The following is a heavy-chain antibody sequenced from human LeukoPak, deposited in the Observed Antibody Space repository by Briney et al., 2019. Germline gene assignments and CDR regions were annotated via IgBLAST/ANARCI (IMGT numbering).Heavy chain of an antibody. CDR2: IYTSGST. D-gene: IGHD2-2*02. J-gene: IGHJ4*02. Sequence: SETLSLTCTVSGGSISSGSYCWSWIRQPAGKGLEWIGRIYTSGSTNYNPSLKSRVTISVDTSKNQFSLKLSSVTAADTAVYYCAREGRYCGSTSCYTGFDYWGQGTLVAVSS. CDR1: GGSISSGSYC. V-gene: IGHV4-61*02. CDR3: AREGRYCGSTSCYTGFDY.